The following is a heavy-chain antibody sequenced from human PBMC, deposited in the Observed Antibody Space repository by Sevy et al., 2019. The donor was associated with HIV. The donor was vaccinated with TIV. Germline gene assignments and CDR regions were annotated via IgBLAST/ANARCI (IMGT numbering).Heavy chain of an antibody. Sequence: GESLKISCKGSGYGFTTYWIGWVRHMPGKGLEWMGIIFPGGSETRYSPSFQGQVTISVDNSIKTAYLEWRSLKASDTAIYYCARIGSAVAIGDYWGQGTLVTVSS. CDR3: ARIGSAVAIGDY. V-gene: IGHV5-51*01. CDR1: GYGFTTYW. J-gene: IGHJ4*02. D-gene: IGHD6-19*01. CDR2: IFPGGSET.